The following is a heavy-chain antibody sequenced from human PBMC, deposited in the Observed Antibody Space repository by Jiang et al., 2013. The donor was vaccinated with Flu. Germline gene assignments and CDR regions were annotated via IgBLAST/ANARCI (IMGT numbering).Heavy chain of an antibody. Sequence: SGSGLVKPSETLSLTCTVSGGSISSYYWSWIPAAPREGTGVDWGISITVGAPSTNPSLKSRVTISVDTPKNQFSLKLSSVTAADTAVYYCARVDYYGSGRSPQGMDAWGQGTTVTVSS. V-gene: IGHV4-59*01. D-gene: IGHD3-10*01. CDR1: GGSISSYY. CDR3: ARVDYYGSGRSPQGMDA. CDR2: SITVGAP. J-gene: IGHJ6*02.